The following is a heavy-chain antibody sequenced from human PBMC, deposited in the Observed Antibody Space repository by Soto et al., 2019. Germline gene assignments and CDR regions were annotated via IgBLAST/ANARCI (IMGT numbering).Heavy chain of an antibody. J-gene: IGHJ2*01. V-gene: IGHV3-73*02. D-gene: IGHD4-17*01. Sequence: QLVESGGGLVQPGGSLKLSCAASGFTFSDSALHWVRQASGKGLEWVGRIRTKVNDYATIYAASVRGRFTISRDDSRNTADLQMDRMKIADTAIYYRTRTNDSGDSAWYFDLWGRGTLVTVSA. CDR1: GFTFSDSA. CDR2: IRTKVNDYAT. CDR3: TRTNDSGDSAWYFDL.